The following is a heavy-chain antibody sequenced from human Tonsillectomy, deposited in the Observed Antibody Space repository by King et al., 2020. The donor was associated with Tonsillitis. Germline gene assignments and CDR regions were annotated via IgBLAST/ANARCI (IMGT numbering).Heavy chain of an antibody. Sequence: VQLVESGGGVIQPGGSLRLSCAASGFTVSSKYMSWVRQAPGKGLEWVSVVFTDGYTIYAESVEGRFTISRDNSKNTLCLQMNSLRAEDTAVYYCARGRQYCHSHTCLTPFDYWGQGTLVTVPS. CDR1: GFTVSSKY. CDR2: VFTDGYT. V-gene: IGHV3-53*01. CDR3: ARGRQYCHSHTCLTPFDY. D-gene: IGHD2/OR15-2a*01. J-gene: IGHJ4*02.